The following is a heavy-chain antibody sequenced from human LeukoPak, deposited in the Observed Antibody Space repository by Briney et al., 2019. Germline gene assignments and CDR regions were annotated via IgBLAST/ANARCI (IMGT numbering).Heavy chain of an antibody. CDR2: INPNSGDT. J-gene: IGHJ4*02. CDR1: GYTFTGYY. V-gene: IGHV1-2*06. D-gene: IGHD2-21*02. CDR3: ARDYCGGDCFPDS. Sequence: ASVKVSCKTSGYTFTGYYVHWVRQAPGQGLEWMGRINPNSGDTNYAQKFQGRVTMTRDTSISTAYKELSRLRSDDTAVYYCARDYCGGDCFPDSWGQGTLVTVSS.